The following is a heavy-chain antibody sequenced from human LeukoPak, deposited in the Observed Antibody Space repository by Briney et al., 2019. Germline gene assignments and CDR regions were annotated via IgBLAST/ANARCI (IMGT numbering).Heavy chain of an antibody. V-gene: IGHV1-18*01. CDR1: GYTFTSYG. CDR3: ARDRVRLAGTKSFDY. Sequence: ASVKVSCKASGYTFTSYGISWVRQAPGQGLEWMGWISAYNGNTNYAQKLQGRVTMTTDTSTSTAYMELRSLRSDDTAVYYCARDRVRLAGTKSFDYWGQGTLVTVSS. D-gene: IGHD1-7*01. CDR2: ISAYNGNT. J-gene: IGHJ4*02.